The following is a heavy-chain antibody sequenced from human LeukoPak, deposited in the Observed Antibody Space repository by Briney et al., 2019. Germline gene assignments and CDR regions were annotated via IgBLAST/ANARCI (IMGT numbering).Heavy chain of an antibody. CDR3: ARHVSSGSPSYYFDY. Sequence: PSETLSLTCAVSGYSISSAYYWGWIRQPPGKELEWIGSIYHSGSTYYNPSLKSRVTISVDTSKNQFSLKLSPVTAADTAVYYCARHVSSGSPSYYFDYWGQGTLVTVSS. V-gene: IGHV4-38-2*01. CDR2: IYHSGST. CDR1: GYSISSAYY. D-gene: IGHD3-10*01. J-gene: IGHJ4*02.